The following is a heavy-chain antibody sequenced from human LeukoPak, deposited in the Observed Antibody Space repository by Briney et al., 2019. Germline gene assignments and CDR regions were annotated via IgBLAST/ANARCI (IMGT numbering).Heavy chain of an antibody. CDR2: IYSGGST. J-gene: IGHJ4*02. CDR3: AKGYNYAYEY. CDR1: GFTVSSSY. V-gene: IGHV3-53*01. Sequence: AGESLRLSCAASGFTVSSSYMRWVRQAPGKGLEWVSLIYSGGSTYYAASVKCRFTISRDNSKNTLYLQMNSLRPEDTAVYYCAKGYNYAYEYWGQGTLVTVSS. D-gene: IGHD5-18*01.